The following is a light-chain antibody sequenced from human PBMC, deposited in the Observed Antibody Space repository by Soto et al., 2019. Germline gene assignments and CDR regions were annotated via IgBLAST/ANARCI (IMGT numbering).Light chain of an antibody. CDR1: SSDVGGYNY. CDR2: EVS. Sequence: QSALTQPASVSGSPGQSITISCTGTSSDVGGYNYVSWYQQHPGKAPKLMIYEVSNRPSGVSNRFFGSKSGNTASLTISGLQAEDEADYYCSSYTSRSTLGVFGGGTKLTVL. CDR3: SSYTSRSTLGV. V-gene: IGLV2-14*01. J-gene: IGLJ3*02.